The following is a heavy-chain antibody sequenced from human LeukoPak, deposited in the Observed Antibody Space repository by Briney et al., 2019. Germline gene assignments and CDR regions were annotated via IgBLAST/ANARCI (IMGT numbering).Heavy chain of an antibody. CDR1: GYTFTGYY. Sequence: GASVKASCKASGYTFTGYYMHWVRQAPGQGLEWMGWINPNSGATNYAQKFQGRVTMTRDTSINTAYMELRRLRSDDTAVYYCAREPTSGTYYGTFDPWGQGTLVTVSS. CDR3: AREPTSGTYYGTFDP. CDR2: INPNSGAT. D-gene: IGHD1-26*01. J-gene: IGHJ5*02. V-gene: IGHV1-2*02.